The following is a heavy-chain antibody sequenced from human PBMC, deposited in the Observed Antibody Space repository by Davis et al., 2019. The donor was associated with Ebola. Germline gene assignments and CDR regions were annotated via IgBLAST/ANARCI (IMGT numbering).Heavy chain of an antibody. CDR1: GFNFSHYA. CDR2: ISGSGKTT. V-gene: IGHV3-23*01. J-gene: IGHJ4*02. D-gene: IGHD6-19*01. Sequence: PGGSLRLSCAVSGFNFSHYAMSWVRQAPGKGLEWVACISGSGKTTYYADSVEGRFNISRDNSKNTLHLQMKSLRAEDTAGYYCAKDLRAVAGTIDYRGQGTLVTVSS. CDR3: AKDLRAVAGTIDY.